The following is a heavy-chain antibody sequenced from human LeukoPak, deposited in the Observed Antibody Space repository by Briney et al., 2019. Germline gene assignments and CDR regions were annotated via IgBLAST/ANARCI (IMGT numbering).Heavy chain of an antibody. Sequence: GGSLRLSCAASGFTFSSYAMSGVRQAPGKGLEWVSAISGSGGSTYYADSVKGRFTISRDNSKNTLYLQMNSLRAEDTAVYYFAQYSGSYSGPYYFDYWGQGTLVTVSS. CDR1: GFTFSSYA. J-gene: IGHJ4*02. CDR3: AQYSGSYSGPYYFDY. CDR2: ISGSGGST. D-gene: IGHD1-26*01. V-gene: IGHV3-23*01.